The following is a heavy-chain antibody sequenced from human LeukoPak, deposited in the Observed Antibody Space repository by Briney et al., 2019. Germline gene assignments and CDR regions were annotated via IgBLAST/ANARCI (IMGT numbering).Heavy chain of an antibody. CDR1: GGSISSSSYY. D-gene: IGHD3-10*01. V-gene: IGHV4-39*07. Sequence: SETLSLTCTVSGGSISSSSYYWGWIRQPPGKGLEWIGSIYYSGSTYYNPSLKSRDTISVDTSKNQFSLKLTSVTAADTALYYCARGYYYADYWGQGTLVTVSS. CDR3: ARGYYYADY. CDR2: IYYSGST. J-gene: IGHJ4*02.